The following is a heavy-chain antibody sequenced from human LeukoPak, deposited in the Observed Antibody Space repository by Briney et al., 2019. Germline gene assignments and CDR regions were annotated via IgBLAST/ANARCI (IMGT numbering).Heavy chain of an antibody. CDR3: ARVHPGYKSAFLRAFDM. CDR2: INPNSGVT. D-gene: IGHD1-14*01. Sequence: ASVKVSCKASGYTFTGYYIHWVRQAPGQGLEWMGWINPNSGVTHYPQKFQGRVTMTRDTSIRTAYMELSGLRSDDTAVYYCARVHPGYKSAFLRAFDMWGQGTMVIVSS. V-gene: IGHV1-2*02. CDR1: GYTFTGYY. J-gene: IGHJ3*02.